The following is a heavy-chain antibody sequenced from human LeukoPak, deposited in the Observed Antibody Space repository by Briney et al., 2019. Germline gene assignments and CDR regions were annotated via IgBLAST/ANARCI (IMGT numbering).Heavy chain of an antibody. CDR1: GYTFTSYY. D-gene: IGHD3-16*01. Sequence: ASVKVSCKASGYTFTSYYMHWVRQAPGQGLEWIGIINPSGGSTSYAQKFQGRVTMTRDTSTSTVYMELSSLRSEDTAVYYCARGEIARGRGHYWYFDLWGRGTLVTVSS. V-gene: IGHV1-46*01. J-gene: IGHJ2*01. CDR3: ARGEIARGRGHYWYFDL. CDR2: INPSGGST.